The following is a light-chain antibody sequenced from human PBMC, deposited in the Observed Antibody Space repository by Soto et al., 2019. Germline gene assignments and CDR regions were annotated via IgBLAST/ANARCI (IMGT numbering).Light chain of an antibody. Sequence: QSVLTQPASVSGSPGQSITISCTGTSSDVGSYNLVSWYQQHPGKAPKLMIYEGSKRPSGVSNRFSGSKSGNTASLTISGLQAEDVADYSCCSYAYSRTLLVFVTGTEV. CDR2: EGS. V-gene: IGLV2-23*01. J-gene: IGLJ1*01. CDR1: SSDVGSYNL. CDR3: CSYAYSRTLLV.